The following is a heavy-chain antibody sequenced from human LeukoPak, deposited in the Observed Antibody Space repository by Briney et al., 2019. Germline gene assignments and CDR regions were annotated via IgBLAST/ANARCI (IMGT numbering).Heavy chain of an antibody. V-gene: IGHV1-8*01. D-gene: IGHD4-17*01. CDR2: MNPNSGNT. Sequence: VASVTVSCKASGYTFTSYDINWVRQAPGQGLEWMGWMNPNSGNTGYAQKFQGRVTMTRNTSISTAYMELSSLRSEDTAVYYCARGHPDYGDYALNYWGQGTLVTVSS. J-gene: IGHJ4*02. CDR3: ARGHPDYGDYALNY. CDR1: GYTFTSYD.